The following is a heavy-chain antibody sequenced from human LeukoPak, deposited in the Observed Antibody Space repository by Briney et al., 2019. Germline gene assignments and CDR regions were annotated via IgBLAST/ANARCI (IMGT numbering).Heavy chain of an antibody. CDR1: GFTFSSYE. D-gene: IGHD6-19*01. J-gene: IGHJ4*02. CDR2: ISSSGSTI. CDR3: ARVQRGIALALDY. Sequence: RGSLRLSCAASGFTFSSYEMNWVRQGPGKGLECVSYISSSGSTIYYADSVKGRFTISRDNAKNSLYLQMNSLRAEDTAVYSCARVQRGIALALDYWGQGTLATVSS. V-gene: IGHV3-48*03.